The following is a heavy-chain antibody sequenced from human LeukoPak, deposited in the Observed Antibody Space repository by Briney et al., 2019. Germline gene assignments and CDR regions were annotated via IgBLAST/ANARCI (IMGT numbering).Heavy chain of an antibody. CDR1: GGTFSSYA. CDR3: ASAGVYYGSGIDY. D-gene: IGHD3-10*01. Sequence: SVKVSCKASGGTFSSYAISWVRQAPGQGLEWMGGIIPILGTANYAQKFQGRVTITADESTSTAYMELSSLRSEDTAVYYCASAGVYYGSGIDYWGQGTLVTVSS. J-gene: IGHJ4*02. V-gene: IGHV1-69*13. CDR2: IIPILGTA.